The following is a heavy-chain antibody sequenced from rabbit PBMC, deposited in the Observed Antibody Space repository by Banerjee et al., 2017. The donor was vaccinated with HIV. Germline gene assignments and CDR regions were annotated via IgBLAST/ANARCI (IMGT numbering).Heavy chain of an antibody. D-gene: IGHD1-1*01. V-gene: IGHV1S45*01. Sequence: QEQLVESGGGLVKPEGSLTLTCTASGFSFSNKYVMCWVRQAPGKGLERIACITTNSGNAVYASGAKGRFTISKTSSTTVTLQMTSLTAADTATYFCARDLGGVIGWNFGLWGQGTLVTVS. CDR1: GFSFSNKYV. CDR3: ARDLGGVIGWNFGL. CDR2: ITTNSGNA. J-gene: IGHJ3*01.